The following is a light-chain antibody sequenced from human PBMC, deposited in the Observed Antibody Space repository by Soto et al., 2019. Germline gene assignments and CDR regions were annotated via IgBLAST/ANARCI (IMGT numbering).Light chain of an antibody. CDR2: SAS. CDR1: QGIRRY. J-gene: IGKJ1*01. CDR3: LQTYSTPWT. Sequence: DIPMTQSPSSLSPSVGYRFTITCLASQGIRRYLSWCQQKTGTAPKFLIYSASGLHSGVPSRFSGSGSGTDFTLTISSLQPEDFATYYCLQTYSTPWTFGQGTKVDIK. V-gene: IGKV1-39*01.